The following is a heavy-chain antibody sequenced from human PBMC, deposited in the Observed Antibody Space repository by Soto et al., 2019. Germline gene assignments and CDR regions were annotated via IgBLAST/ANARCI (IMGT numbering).Heavy chain of an antibody. CDR1: GYSFTGYW. V-gene: IGHV5-10-1*01. CDR3: ARPSYSGSYYGAFDI. D-gene: IGHD1-26*01. Sequence: PGESLKISCNGSGYSFTGYWISWVRQMPWKGLEWMGRIDPSDSYTNYSPSFQGHVTISADKSISTAYLQWSSLKASDTAMYYCARPSYSGSYYGAFDIWGQGTMVTVSS. CDR2: IDPSDSYT. J-gene: IGHJ3*02.